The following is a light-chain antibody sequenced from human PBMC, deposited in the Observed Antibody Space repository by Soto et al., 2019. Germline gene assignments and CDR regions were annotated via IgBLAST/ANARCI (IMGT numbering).Light chain of an antibody. CDR2: AAS. CDR1: QSISNY. J-gene: IGKJ2*01. V-gene: IGKV1-39*01. CDR3: QQTYTTPVT. Sequence: DIQMTQSPSSLSASVGDRVTITCRTSQSISNYLNWYQQRPGKAPKLLIYAASSLQSGVPSRFSGSDSGTDFTLTISSLELEDFANYYCQQTYTTPVTFGQGTKLEIK.